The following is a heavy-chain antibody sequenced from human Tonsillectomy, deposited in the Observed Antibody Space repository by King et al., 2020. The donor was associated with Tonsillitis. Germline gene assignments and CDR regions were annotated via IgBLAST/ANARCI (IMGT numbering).Heavy chain of an antibody. V-gene: IGHV3-53*01. Sequence: VQLVESGGGLIQPGGSLRLSCAASGFPVSSNYKSWVRQAPGKGLEWVSLLYSEGTTYYAHSVRGRFTISRDNSKNTLYLQMNSLRAEDTAVYYCARGTRPGYFQHWGQGTLVTVSS. CDR1: GFPVSSNY. J-gene: IGHJ1*01. CDR2: LYSEGTT. CDR3: ARGTRPGYFQH.